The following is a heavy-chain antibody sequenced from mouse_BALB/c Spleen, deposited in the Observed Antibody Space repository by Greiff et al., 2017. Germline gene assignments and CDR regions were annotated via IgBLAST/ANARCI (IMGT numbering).Heavy chain of an antibody. CDR3: ARDYWYFDV. Sequence: EVQVVESGGGLVQPGGSLKLSCAASGFTFSSYGMSWVRQTPDKRLELVATINSNGGSTYYPDSVKGRFTISRDNAKNTLYLQMSSLKSEDTAMYYCARDYWYFDVWGAGTTVTVSS. V-gene: IGHV5-6-3*01. CDR2: INSNGGST. J-gene: IGHJ1*01. CDR1: GFTFSSYG.